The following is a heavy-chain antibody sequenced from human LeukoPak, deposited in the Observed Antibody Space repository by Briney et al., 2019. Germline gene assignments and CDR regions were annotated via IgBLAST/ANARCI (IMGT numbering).Heavy chain of an antibody. CDR1: GVSYSGYY. V-gene: IGHV4-34*01. CDR3: ARGGGNYWYFDL. D-gene: IGHD4-23*01. CDR2: INHSGST. J-gene: IGHJ2*01. Sequence: SETLSLTCAVYGVSYSGYYWSWIRQPPGEGLEWIGEINHSGSTNYNPSLKSRLTISVDTSKNQFSLKLTSVTAADTAVYYCARGGGNYWYFDLWGRGTLVTVSS.